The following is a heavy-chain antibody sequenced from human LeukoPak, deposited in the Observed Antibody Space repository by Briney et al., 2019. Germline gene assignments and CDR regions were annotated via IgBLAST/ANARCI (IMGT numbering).Heavy chain of an antibody. Sequence: GGSLRLSCAAFGFTFSSYAMSWVRQAPGKGLEWASAISGGGGSTYYADSVKGRFTISRDNSKNTLYLQINSLRAEDTAVYYCAKVGATEWLRLFDYWGQGTLVTVSS. CDR2: ISGGGGST. D-gene: IGHD1-26*01. CDR3: AKVGATEWLRLFDY. V-gene: IGHV3-23*01. CDR1: GFTFSSYA. J-gene: IGHJ4*02.